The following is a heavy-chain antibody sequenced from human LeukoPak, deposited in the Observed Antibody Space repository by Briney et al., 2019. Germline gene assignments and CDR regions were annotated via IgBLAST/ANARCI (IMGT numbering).Heavy chain of an antibody. J-gene: IGHJ4*02. CDR2: ITDVGDI. CDR3: AKAGYSSGLDY. D-gene: IGHD6-19*01. CDR1: GLTFSKSA. Sequence: GGSLRLSCAASGLTFSKSALTWVRQAPGKGLEWVSTITDVGDIFYTYSVRGRFTISRDNAKNMLYLQVNSLRAEDTAVYHCAKAGYSSGLDYWGQGTLVSVSS. V-gene: IGHV3-23*01.